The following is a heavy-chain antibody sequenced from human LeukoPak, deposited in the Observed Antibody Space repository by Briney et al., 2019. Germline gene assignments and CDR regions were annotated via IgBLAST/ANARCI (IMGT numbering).Heavy chain of an antibody. CDR3: AKFGIRGCSSSTRCYASFFYYGMDV. D-gene: IGHD2-2*01. V-gene: IGHV5-51*01. J-gene: IGHJ6*02. Sequence: GEALQIPCKGAGCSSQDYWIGWGRQLPREGAEVMGPIFPHDSDTKYCPSFEGQVTITVDKSSSTAYVQWGSLRVSDTAIYYCAKFGIRGCSSSTRCYASFFYYGMDVRGQGTTVTVSS. CDR2: IFPHDSDT. CDR1: GCSSQDYW.